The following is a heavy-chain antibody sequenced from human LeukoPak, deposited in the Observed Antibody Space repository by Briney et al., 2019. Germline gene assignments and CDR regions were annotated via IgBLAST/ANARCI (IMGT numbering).Heavy chain of an antibody. D-gene: IGHD2-15*01. J-gene: IGHJ6*03. CDR2: IYYSGNS. CDR1: GGSISNYY. Sequence: SETLSLTCTVSGGSISNYYWGWIRQPPGKGLEWIGSIYYSGNSYYNPSLKSRVTMSIDTSKNQFSLKVNSVTAADTAVYYCASLQGYCSGNRCPSSANYYYYMDVWGKGTTVTVSS. CDR3: ASLQGYCSGNRCPSSANYYYYMDV. V-gene: IGHV4-39*07.